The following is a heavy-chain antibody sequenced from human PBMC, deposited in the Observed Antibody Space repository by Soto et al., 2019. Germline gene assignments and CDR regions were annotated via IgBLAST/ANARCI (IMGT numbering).Heavy chain of an antibody. CDR1: GFAITSNG. D-gene: IGHD3-22*01. CDR2: IIPILGIA. J-gene: IGHJ4*02. Sequence: GTPVEPSSKAPGFAITSNGISWVRQAPAQGLEWMGRIIPILGIANYAQKFQGRVTITADKSTSTAYMELSSLRSEDTAVYYCARAAAYYYDSSGYYANDYWGQGTLVTVSS. V-gene: IGHV1-69*04. CDR3: ARAAAYYYDSSGYYANDY.